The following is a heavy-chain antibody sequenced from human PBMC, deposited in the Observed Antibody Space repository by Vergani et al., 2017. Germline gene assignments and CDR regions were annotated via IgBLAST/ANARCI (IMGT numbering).Heavy chain of an antibody. D-gene: IGHD5-12*01. V-gene: IGHV1-2*04. J-gene: IGHJ4*02. Sequence: QVQLVQSGAEVKKPGASVKVSCKASGYTFTSYDINWVRQATGQGLEWMGWMNPNSGGTNYAQKFQGWVTMTRDTSISTAYMELSRLRSDDTAVYYCARAGYSGYDYTLDYWGQGTLVTVSS. CDR3: ARAGYSGYDYTLDY. CDR2: MNPNSGGT. CDR1: GYTFTSYD.